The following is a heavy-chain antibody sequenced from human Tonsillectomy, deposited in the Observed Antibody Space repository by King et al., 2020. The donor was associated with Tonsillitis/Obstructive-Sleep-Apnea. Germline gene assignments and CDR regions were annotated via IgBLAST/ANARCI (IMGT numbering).Heavy chain of an antibody. CDR1: GFTFSSYS. CDR2: ISSGSSFT. Sequence: VQLVESGGGLVKPGGSLRLSCAASGFTFSSYSMNWVRQAPGKGLEWVSSISSGSSFTYYADSVRGRFTISRDNAKSSLYLQMNSLRAEDTAVYYCARDSADTPTVVDYWGQGTLVTVSS. D-gene: IGHD5-18*01. J-gene: IGHJ4*02. CDR3: ARDSADTPTVVDY. V-gene: IGHV3-21*01.